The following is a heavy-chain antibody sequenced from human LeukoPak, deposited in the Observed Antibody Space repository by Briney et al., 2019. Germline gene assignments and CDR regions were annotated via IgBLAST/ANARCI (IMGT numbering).Heavy chain of an antibody. CDR2: ISSSSSYI. Sequence: GGSLRLSCAASGFTFSSYSMNWVRQAPGKGLEWVSSISSSSSYIYYADSVKGRFTISRDNAKNSLYLQMNSLRAEDTAVYYCARQLIRFGLGGLDYWGQGTLVTVSS. CDR3: ARQLIRFGLGGLDY. J-gene: IGHJ4*02. D-gene: IGHD3-16*01. CDR1: GFTFSSYS. V-gene: IGHV3-21*01.